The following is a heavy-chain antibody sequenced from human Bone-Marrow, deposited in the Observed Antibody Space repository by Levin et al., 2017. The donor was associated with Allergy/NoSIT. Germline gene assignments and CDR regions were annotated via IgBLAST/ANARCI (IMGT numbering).Heavy chain of an antibody. CDR2: ISYDGSNT. V-gene: IGHV3-30*18. CDR1: GFPFSYSG. CDR3: VKEYRTVTVMVRGVNWYFDL. D-gene: IGHD3-10*01. J-gene: IGHJ2*01. Sequence: LSLTCAASGFPFSYSGMHWVRQAPGKGLEWVAVISYDGSNTYYADSVKGRFTISRDNSKNTLFLQMNSLRAEDTAVYYCVKEYRTVTVMVRGVNWYFDLWGRGTRVTVSS.